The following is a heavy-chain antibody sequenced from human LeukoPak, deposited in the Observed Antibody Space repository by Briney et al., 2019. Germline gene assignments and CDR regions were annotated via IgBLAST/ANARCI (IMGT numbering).Heavy chain of an antibody. D-gene: IGHD4-11*01. CDR1: GGSISSSSYY. CDR3: ARRLGTVTYNWFDP. V-gene: IGHV4-39*01. Sequence: SEALSLTCTVSGGSISSSSYYWGWIRQPPGKGLEWIGSIYYSGSTYYNPSLKSRVTISVDTSKNQFSLKLSSVTAADTAVYYCARRLGTVTYNWFDPWGQETLVTVSS. CDR2: IYYSGST. J-gene: IGHJ5*02.